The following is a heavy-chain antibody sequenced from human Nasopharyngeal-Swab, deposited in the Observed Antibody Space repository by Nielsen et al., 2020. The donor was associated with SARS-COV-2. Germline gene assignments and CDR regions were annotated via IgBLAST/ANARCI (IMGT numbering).Heavy chain of an antibody. CDR3: ASDSRY. J-gene: IGHJ4*02. CDR1: GFTFSDYT. D-gene: IGHD2-2*01. V-gene: IGHV3-21*01. Sequence: GESLKISCAASGFTFSDYTMNWVRQAPGQGLEWVSSISSSGSYMYYTDSVKGRFTMSRDNAKNSLYLQMNSLRAEDTAVYYCASDSRYWGQGTLVNVPS. CDR2: ISSSGSYM.